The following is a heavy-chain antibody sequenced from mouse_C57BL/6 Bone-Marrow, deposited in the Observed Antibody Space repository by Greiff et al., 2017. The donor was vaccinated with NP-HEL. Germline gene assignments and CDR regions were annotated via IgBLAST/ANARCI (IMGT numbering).Heavy chain of an antibody. J-gene: IGHJ4*01. CDR1: GFNIKNTY. CDR2: IDPANGNT. Sequence: VQLKQSVAELVRPGASVKLSCTASGFNIKNTYMHWVKQRPEQGLEWIGRIDPANGNTKYAPKFQGKATITADTSSNTAYLQLSSLTSEDTASYYCARFFYYGSSSRYYAMDYWGQGTSVTVAS. D-gene: IGHD1-1*01. V-gene: IGHV14-3*01. CDR3: ARFFYYGSSSRYYAMDY.